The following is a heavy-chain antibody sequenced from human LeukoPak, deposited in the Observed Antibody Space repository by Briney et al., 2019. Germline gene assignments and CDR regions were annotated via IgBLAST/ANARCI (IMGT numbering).Heavy chain of an antibody. CDR2: INNDGTST. D-gene: IGHD6-19*01. J-gene: IGHJ4*02. V-gene: IGHV3-74*01. CDR3: ARDPTYSSGWYEDYFDY. CDR1: GFTFSNYW. Sequence: GGSLRLSCAASGFTFSNYWMHWVRQAPGKGLVWVSRINNDGTSTSYADSLKGRLSISRDNAKNTVYLQVNNLRADDTAMYYCARDPTYSSGWYEDYFDYWGQGTLVIVSS.